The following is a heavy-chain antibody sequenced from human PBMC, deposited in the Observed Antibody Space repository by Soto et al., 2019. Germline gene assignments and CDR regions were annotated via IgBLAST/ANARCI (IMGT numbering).Heavy chain of an antibody. D-gene: IGHD3-22*01. CDR2: IHYSGST. J-gene: IGHJ4*02. Sequence: SETLSLTCTVSGGFISSYYWSWIRQSPGKGLEWIGYIHYSGSTNYNPSLKGRVTMSVDTSRNQFPLKLSSVTAADTAVYYCARSIDSSGYYFSNCWGQGTLVTVSS. CDR3: ARSIDSSGYYFSNC. CDR1: GGFISSYY. V-gene: IGHV4-59*01.